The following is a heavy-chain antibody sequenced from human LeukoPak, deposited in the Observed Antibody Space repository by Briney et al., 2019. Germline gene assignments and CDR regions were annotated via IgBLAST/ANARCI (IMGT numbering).Heavy chain of an antibody. D-gene: IGHD6-19*01. CDR2: IRYDGSNK. Sequence: PGGSLRLSCAASGFTFSSYGMHWVRQAPGKGLEWVAFIRYDGSNKYYADSVKGRFTISRDNSKNTLYLQMNSLRAEDTAVYYCAKDYSSGWYPNAFDIWGQGTMVTVSS. V-gene: IGHV3-30*02. J-gene: IGHJ3*02. CDR3: AKDYSSGWYPNAFDI. CDR1: GFTFSSYG.